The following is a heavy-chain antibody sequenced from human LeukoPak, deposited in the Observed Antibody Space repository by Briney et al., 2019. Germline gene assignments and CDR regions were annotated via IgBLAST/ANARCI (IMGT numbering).Heavy chain of an antibody. D-gene: IGHD6-19*01. CDR2: ISSGGSTI. J-gene: IGHJ4*02. Sequence: PGGSLRLSCAVSGFTFSDYYMSWIRQAPGKGLEWVAYISSGGSTISHADSVKGRFTISRDNAKNSLFLQMNSLRADDTAVYYCARVVAGTPDYWGQGTLVTVSS. CDR3: ARVVAGTPDY. V-gene: IGHV3-11*01. CDR1: GFTFSDYY.